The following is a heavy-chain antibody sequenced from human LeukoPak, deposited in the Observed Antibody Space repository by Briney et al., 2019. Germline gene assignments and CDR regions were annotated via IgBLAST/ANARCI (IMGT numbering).Heavy chain of an antibody. CDR1: GYSFTSYG. CDR3: ARGTVAVNCYYYGMDV. Sequence: ASVKVSCKASGYSFTSYGITWVRQAPGQGLEWMGWISAYNGNTNYVQKLQGRVTMTTDTSTRTAYMELRSLRSDDTAVYYCARGTVAVNCYYYGMDVWGQGTTVTVSS. CDR2: ISAYNGNT. J-gene: IGHJ6*02. D-gene: IGHD6-19*01. V-gene: IGHV1-18*01.